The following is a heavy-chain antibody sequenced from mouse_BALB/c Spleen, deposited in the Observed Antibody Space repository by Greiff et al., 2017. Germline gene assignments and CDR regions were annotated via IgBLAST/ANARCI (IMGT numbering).Heavy chain of an antibody. D-gene: IGHD4-1*01. CDR3: ARWGLGTAWFAY. CDR2: ISYSGST. V-gene: IGHV3-8*02. CDR1: GDSITSGY. Sequence: EVKLMESGPSLVKPSQTLSLTCSVTGDSITSGYWNWIRKFPGNKLEYMGYISYSGSTYYNPSLKSRISITRDTSKNQYYLQLNSVTTEDTATYYCARWGLGTAWFAYWGQGTLVTVSA. J-gene: IGHJ3*01.